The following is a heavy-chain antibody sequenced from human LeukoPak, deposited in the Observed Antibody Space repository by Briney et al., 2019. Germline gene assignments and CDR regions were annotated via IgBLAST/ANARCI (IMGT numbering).Heavy chain of an antibody. V-gene: IGHV3-30*04. Sequence: PGRSLRLSCAASGFTFSSYAMHWVRQAPGKGLEWVAVISYDGSNKYYADSVKGRFTISRDNSKNTLYLQMNSLRAEDTAVYYCARSGGDSSGYRPFLYWGQGTLVTVSS. J-gene: IGHJ4*02. CDR3: ARSGGDSSGYRPFLY. CDR2: ISYDGSNK. CDR1: GFTFSSYA. D-gene: IGHD3-22*01.